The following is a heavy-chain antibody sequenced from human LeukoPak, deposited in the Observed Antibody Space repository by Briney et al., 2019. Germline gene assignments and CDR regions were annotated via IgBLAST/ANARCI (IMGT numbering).Heavy chain of an antibody. D-gene: IGHD3-22*01. CDR1: GYSFTNYA. CDR3: ARGPTYSSGYRFDY. J-gene: IGHJ4*02. Sequence: GASVKVSCKASGYSFTNYAMNWVRQAPGQGPEWMGWINPSTGNPAYAPDFTGRFVFSLDTSVSTAYLQISSLKAEDTAVYYCARGPTYSSGYRFDYWGQGTLVTVSS. CDR2: INPSTGNP. V-gene: IGHV7-4-1*02.